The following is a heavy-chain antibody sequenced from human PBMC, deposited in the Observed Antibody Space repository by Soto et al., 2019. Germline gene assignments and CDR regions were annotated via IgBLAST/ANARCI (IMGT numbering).Heavy chain of an antibody. J-gene: IGHJ4*02. D-gene: IGHD1-20*01. CDR1: GFTVSSDY. Sequence: HPGGCLRLSCAASGFTVSSDYMSWVRQAPGKGLEWVSIIYSGGDTWYADSVKGRWTMSRDNCKNNLYLHNNSKRGEDTATYYCERVFRFNSVSYVANWGQGTRDTFSS. V-gene: IGHV3-53*01. CDR3: ERVFRFNSVSYVAN. CDR2: IYSGGDT.